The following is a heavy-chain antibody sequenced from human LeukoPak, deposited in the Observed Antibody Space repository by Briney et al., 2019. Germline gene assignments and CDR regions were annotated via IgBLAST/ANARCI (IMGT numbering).Heavy chain of an antibody. J-gene: IGHJ6*04. CDR1: GFTFSSYG. CDR3: AELGITMIGGV. CDR2: ISHTGSAN. Sequence: GGSLRLSCAASGFTFSSYGMSWVRQAPGKGLEWVSYISHTGSANSYADSVKGRFTISRDNAKNSLYLQMNSLRAEDTAVYYCAELGITMIGGVWGKGTTVTISS. V-gene: IGHV3-48*04. D-gene: IGHD3-10*02.